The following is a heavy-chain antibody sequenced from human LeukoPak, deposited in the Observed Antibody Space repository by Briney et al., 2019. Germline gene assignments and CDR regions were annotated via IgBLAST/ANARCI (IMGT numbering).Heavy chain of an antibody. CDR3: AREQDYYMDV. J-gene: IGHJ6*03. Sequence: GGSLRLSCAASGFTFSGSAMHWVRQASGKGLEWVGRIRSKANSYATAYAASVKGRFTISRDDSKNTAYLQMNSLKTEDTAVYYCAREQDYYMDVWGKGTTVTVSS. D-gene: IGHD1/OR15-1a*01. CDR1: GFTFSGSA. V-gene: IGHV3-73*01. CDR2: IRSKANSYAT.